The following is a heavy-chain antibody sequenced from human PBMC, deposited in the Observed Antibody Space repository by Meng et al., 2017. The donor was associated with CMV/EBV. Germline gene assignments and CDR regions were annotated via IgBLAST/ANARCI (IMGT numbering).Heavy chain of an antibody. Sequence: HVHIQVSGPGLVKPSETLSLTCIVSGASIKNYNWNWVRQPAGQGLEWIGLIQVIGHTVYNPSLKSRVTVSLDASKSQFSLTLNSVTAADTATYYCAGSRPGGGACDYWGQGILVTVSS. V-gene: IGHV4-4*07. CDR3: AGSRPGGGACDY. CDR1: GASIKNYN. CDR2: IQVIGHT. J-gene: IGHJ4*02. D-gene: IGHD3-16*01.